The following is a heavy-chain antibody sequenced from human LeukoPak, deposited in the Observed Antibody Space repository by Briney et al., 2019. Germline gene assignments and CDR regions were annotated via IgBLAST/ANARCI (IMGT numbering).Heavy chain of an antibody. J-gene: IGHJ4*02. Sequence: GRSLRLSCAASGFTFSSYAMHWVRQAPGKGLEWVAVISYDGSNKYYADSVKGRFTISRDNSKNTLYLQMNSLRAEDTAVYYCAREGGGYRKSTIKGKSFFAYWGQGTLVTVSS. V-gene: IGHV3-30*04. CDR2: ISYDGSNK. CDR1: GFTFSSYA. CDR3: AREGGGYRKSTIKGKSFFAY. D-gene: IGHD5-12*01.